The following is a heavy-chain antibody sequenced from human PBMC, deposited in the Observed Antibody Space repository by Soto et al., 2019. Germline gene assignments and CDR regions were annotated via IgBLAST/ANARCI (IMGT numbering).Heavy chain of an antibody. Sequence: EVQLLESGGGLVQPGGSLRLSCAASGFTFGSYAMSWVRQAPGKGLEWVSAISGSGGSTYYADSVKGRFTISRDNSKNTLSLQMTSLRAEDTAVYYGAKVRAARPLYFDYWGLGTLVTVSS. CDR1: GFTFGSYA. V-gene: IGHV3-23*01. CDR3: AKVRAARPLYFDY. J-gene: IGHJ4*02. CDR2: ISGSGGST. D-gene: IGHD6-6*01.